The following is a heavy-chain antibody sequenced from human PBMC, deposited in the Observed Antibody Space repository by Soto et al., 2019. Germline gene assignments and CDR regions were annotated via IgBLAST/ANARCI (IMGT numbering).Heavy chain of an antibody. CDR3: AREEQLWYSVYYYYGMGV. CDR1: GFTFSSYA. Sequence: GGSLRLSCAASGFTFSSYAMHWVRQAPGKGLEWVAVISYDGSNKYYADSVKGRFTISRDNSKNTLYLQMNSLRAEDTAVYYCAREEQLWYSVYYYYGMGVWGQGTTVTVSS. D-gene: IGHD5-18*01. J-gene: IGHJ6*02. CDR2: ISYDGSNK. V-gene: IGHV3-30-3*01.